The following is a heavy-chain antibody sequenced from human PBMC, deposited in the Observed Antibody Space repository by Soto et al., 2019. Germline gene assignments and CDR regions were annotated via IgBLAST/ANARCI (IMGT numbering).Heavy chain of an antibody. V-gene: IGHV1-69*01. D-gene: IGHD5-12*01. CDR1: GGTFSSYA. J-gene: IGHJ3*02. CDR3: ATWGYSGSDAFDI. Sequence: SVKVSFTASGGTFSSYAISWVRQAPGQGVECMGGIIPIFGTANYAQKFQGRVTITADESTSTAYMELSSLRSEDTAVYYCATWGYSGSDAFDIWGQGTMVTVSS. CDR2: IIPIFGTA.